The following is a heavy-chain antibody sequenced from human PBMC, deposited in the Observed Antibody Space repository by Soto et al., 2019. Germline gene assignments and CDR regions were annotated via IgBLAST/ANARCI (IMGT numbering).Heavy chain of an antibody. CDR1: GGSFSGYY. V-gene: IGHV4-34*01. CDR2: INHSGST. D-gene: IGHD3-22*01. Sequence: QVQLQQWGAGLLKPSETLSLTCAVYGGSFSGYYWSWIRQPPGKGLEWIGEINHSGSTNYNPSLKSRVTISVDTSKHQFSLKLSSVTAADTAVYYCARAVVIPPYYYYYYMDVWGKGTTVTVSS. J-gene: IGHJ6*03. CDR3: ARAVVIPPYYYYYYMDV.